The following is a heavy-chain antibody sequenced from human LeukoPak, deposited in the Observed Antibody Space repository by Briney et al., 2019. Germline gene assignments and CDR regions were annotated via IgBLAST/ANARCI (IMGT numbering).Heavy chain of an antibody. J-gene: IGHJ4*02. CDR1: GFTFSSYA. CDR2: ISYDGSNK. D-gene: IGHD3-3*01. CDR3: AGDRTGDFWSGYFDY. V-gene: IGHV3-30-3*01. Sequence: GGSLRLSCAAPGFTFSSYAMHWVRQAPGKGLEWVAVISYDGSNKYYADSVKGRFTISRDNSKNTLYLQMNSLRAEDTAVYYCAGDRTGDFWSGYFDYWGQGTLVTVSS.